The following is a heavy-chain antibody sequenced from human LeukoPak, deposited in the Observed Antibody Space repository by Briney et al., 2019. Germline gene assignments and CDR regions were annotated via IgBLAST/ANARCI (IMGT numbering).Heavy chain of an antibody. Sequence: PSETLSLTCTVSGGSISSGGYYWSWIRQHPGKGLEWIGYIYYSGSTYYNPSLKSRVTISVDTSKNQLSLKLSSVTAADTAVYYCARELITIFGVVTPRYAFDIWGQGTMVTVSS. CDR3: ARELITIFGVVTPRYAFDI. CDR2: IYYSGST. J-gene: IGHJ3*02. D-gene: IGHD3-3*01. CDR1: GGSISSGGYY. V-gene: IGHV4-31*03.